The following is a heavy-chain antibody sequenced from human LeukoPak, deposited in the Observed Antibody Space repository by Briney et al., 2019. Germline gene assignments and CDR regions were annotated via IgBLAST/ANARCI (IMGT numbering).Heavy chain of an antibody. CDR1: GYTLTELS. Sequence: ASVKVSCKVSGYTLTELSMHWVRQAPGKGLEWMGGFDPEDGETIYAQRFQGRVTMTEDTSTDTAYMELSSLRSEDTAVYYCATGPGVFDGYFDLWGRGTLVTVSS. V-gene: IGHV1-24*01. J-gene: IGHJ2*01. D-gene: IGHD7-27*01. CDR2: FDPEDGET. CDR3: ATGPGVFDGYFDL.